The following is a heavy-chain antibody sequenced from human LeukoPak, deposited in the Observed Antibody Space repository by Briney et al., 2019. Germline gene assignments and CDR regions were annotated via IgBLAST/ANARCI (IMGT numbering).Heavy chain of an antibody. Sequence: GGSLRLSCAASGFTFSSYWMSWVRQAPGKGLEWVANIKQDGSEKYYVDSVKGRFTISRDNAKNSLYLQMNSLRAEDTAVYYCARAFGEGIIDAFDIWGQGTMVTVSS. CDR3: ARAFGEGIIDAFDI. V-gene: IGHV3-7*01. CDR2: IKQDGSEK. CDR1: GFTFSSYW. D-gene: IGHD2/OR15-2a*01. J-gene: IGHJ3*02.